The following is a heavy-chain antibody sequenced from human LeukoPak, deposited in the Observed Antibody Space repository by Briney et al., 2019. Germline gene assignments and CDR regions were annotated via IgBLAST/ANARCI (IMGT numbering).Heavy chain of an antibody. J-gene: IGHJ4*02. CDR2: IYHSGST. D-gene: IGHD3-10*01. CDR3: ARDRYYDSGSYYN. V-gene: IGHV4-38-2*02. CDR1: GYSISSGYY. Sequence: TSETLSLTCTVSGYSISSGYYWGWIRQPPGKGLEWIGSIYHSGSTYYNPSLKSRVTISVDTSKNQFSLKLSSVTAADTAVYYCARDRYYDSGSYYNWGQGTLVTVSS.